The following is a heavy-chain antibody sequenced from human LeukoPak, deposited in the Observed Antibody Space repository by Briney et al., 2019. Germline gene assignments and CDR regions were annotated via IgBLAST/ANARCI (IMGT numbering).Heavy chain of an antibody. CDR1: GFTFSSFE. CDR2: ITSSGDDI. D-gene: IGHD3-10*01. CDR3: ARFPIQMVRGINSYFYGMDV. Sequence: GGSLRLSCAASGFTFSSFEMNWVRRAPGKGLEWISFITSSGDDIFYADSVKGRFTISRDNAKNSLYLQMNSLRAEDTAVYYCARFPIQMVRGINSYFYGMDVWGQGTTVTVSS. J-gene: IGHJ6*02. V-gene: IGHV3-48*03.